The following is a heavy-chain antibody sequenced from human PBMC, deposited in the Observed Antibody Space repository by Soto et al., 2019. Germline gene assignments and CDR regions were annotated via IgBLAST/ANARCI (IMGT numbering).Heavy chain of an antibody. J-gene: IGHJ6*03. CDR1: GYTFTSYV. V-gene: IGHV1-3*01. CDR2: VNAGNGDT. D-gene: IGHD2-15*01. CDR3: ARGLRYCSGGSCLENYYYYYYMDV. Sequence: ASVKVSCKASGYTFTSYVLHWVRQAPGQRLEWLGRVNAGNGDTKYSQKFQDRVTISRDTSASTAYMELTSLRSEDTAVYYCARGLRYCSGGSCLENYYYYYYMDVWGKGTTVTVSS.